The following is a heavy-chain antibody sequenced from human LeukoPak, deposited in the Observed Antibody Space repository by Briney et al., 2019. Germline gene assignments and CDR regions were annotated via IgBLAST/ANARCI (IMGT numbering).Heavy chain of an antibody. CDR2: INHSGST. J-gene: IGHJ6*03. Sequence: PSETLSLTCAVYGGSFSGYYWSWIRQPPGKGLEWIGEINHSGSTIYNPSLKSRVTISVDTSKNQFSLKLSSVTAADTAVYYCARGAYGSGSYSALYYYYMDVWGKGTTVTVSS. CDR1: GGSFSGYY. V-gene: IGHV4-34*01. CDR3: ARGAYGSGSYSALYYYYMDV. D-gene: IGHD3-10*01.